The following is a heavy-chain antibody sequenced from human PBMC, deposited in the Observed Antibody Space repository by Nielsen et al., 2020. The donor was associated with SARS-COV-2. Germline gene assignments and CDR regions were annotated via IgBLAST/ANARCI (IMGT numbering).Heavy chain of an antibody. J-gene: IGHJ3*01. CDR2: IKQDGSEK. Sequence: GGSLRLSCEASGFIFNTYGMTWVRQAPGKGLEWVANIKQDGSEKFYVDSVKGRFTISRDNAKNSMSLQMNSLRVEDTAVYYCARDWSRAFDVWGQGTMVTVSS. CDR3: ARDWSRAFDV. CDR1: GFIFNTYG. V-gene: IGHV3-7*01.